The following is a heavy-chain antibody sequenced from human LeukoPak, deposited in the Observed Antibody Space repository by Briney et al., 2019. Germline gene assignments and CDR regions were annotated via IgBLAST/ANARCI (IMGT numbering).Heavy chain of an antibody. V-gene: IGHV4-59*01. CDR3: ARGGSLDYYYMDV. Sequence: SETLSLTCTVSGGSISSYYWSWIRQPAGKGLEWIGYIYYSGSTNYNPSLKSRVTISVDTSKNQFSLKLSSVTAADTAVYYCARGGSLDYYYMDVWGKGTTVTVSS. CDR1: GGSISSYY. J-gene: IGHJ6*03. CDR2: IYYSGST.